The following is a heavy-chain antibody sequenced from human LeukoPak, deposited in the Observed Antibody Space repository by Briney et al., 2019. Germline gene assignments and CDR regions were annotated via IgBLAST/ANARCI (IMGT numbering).Heavy chain of an antibody. J-gene: IGHJ6*02. D-gene: IGHD1-26*01. CDR1: GGSISSYY. V-gene: IGHV4-4*07. CDR3: ARYSGSYESYYYGMDV. Sequence: SETLSLTCTVSGGSISSYYWSWIRQPAGKGLEWIGRMYTSGSTNYNPSLKSRVTMSVDTSKNRFSLKLSSVTAADTAVYYCARYSGSYESYYYGMDVWGQGTTVTVSS. CDR2: MYTSGST.